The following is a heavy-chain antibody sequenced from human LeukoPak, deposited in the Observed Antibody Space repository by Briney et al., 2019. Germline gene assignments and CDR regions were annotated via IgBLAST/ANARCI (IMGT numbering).Heavy chain of an antibody. V-gene: IGHV4-59*01. CDR2: INYSGST. Sequence: TSETLSLTCTVSGGPINSYYWNWIRQPPGKGLEWIGYINYSGSTNYNPSLKSRVTISVDTSKNQFSLKLSSVTAADTAVYYCARDQGYAAYWGQGTMVTVSS. CDR1: GGPINSYY. CDR3: ARDQGYAAY. J-gene: IGHJ3*01. D-gene: IGHD5-12*01.